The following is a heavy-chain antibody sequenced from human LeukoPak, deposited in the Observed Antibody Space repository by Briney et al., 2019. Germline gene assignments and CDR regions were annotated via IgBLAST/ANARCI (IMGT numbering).Heavy chain of an antibody. CDR3: AKDNSETVAGTPWDY. J-gene: IGHJ4*02. V-gene: IGHV3-30*02. Sequence: GGSLRLSCAASGFTFSSYGMHWVRQAPGKGPEWVAFIRYDGSNKYYADSVKGRFTISRDNSKNTLYLQMNSLRAEDTAVYYCAKDNSETVAGTPWDYWGQGTLVTVSS. D-gene: IGHD6-19*01. CDR1: GFTFSSYG. CDR2: IRYDGSNK.